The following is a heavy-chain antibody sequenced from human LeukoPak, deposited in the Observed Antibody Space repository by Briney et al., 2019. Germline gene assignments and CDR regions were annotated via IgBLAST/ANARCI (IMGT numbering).Heavy chain of an antibody. CDR2: INPSGGST. V-gene: IGHV1-46*01. CDR3: ARDGYYGSGSGGYFQH. CDR1: GYTFTSYN. J-gene: IGHJ1*01. Sequence: ASVKVSCKASGYTFTSYNMHWVRQAPGQGLEWMGIINPSGGSTSYAQKFQGRVTMTRDTSTSTVYMELSSLRSEDTAVYYCARDGYYGSGSGGYFQHWGQGTLVTVSS. D-gene: IGHD3-10*01.